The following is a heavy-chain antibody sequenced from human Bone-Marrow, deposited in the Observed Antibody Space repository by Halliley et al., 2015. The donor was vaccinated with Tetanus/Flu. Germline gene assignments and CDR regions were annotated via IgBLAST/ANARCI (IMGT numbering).Heavy chain of an antibody. V-gene: IGHV4-59*01. D-gene: IGHD3-22*01. J-gene: IGHJ4*02. CDR2: VYYTGYT. CDR3: ARGWYYSDNSGYFIDF. CDR1: GGSIGTYY. Sequence: TLSLTCTVSGGSIGTYYWSWIRQSPEKGLEWLGYVYYTGYTDYSPSLKSRVTISLDTSKNQFSLRLTSVTAADSAIYYCARGWYYSDNSGYFIDFWGQGTRVTVPS.